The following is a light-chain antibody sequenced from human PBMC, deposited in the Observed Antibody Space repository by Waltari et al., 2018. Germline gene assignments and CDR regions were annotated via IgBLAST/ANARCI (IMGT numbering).Light chain of an antibody. Sequence: EIVLTQFPATLSLSPGERATLSCRASQSVGYSLVWYQQKPGQAPRLLIYDAATRATGIPAGFSGSRSGADFTLTISSLEPEDFAVYYCQQRDNRAWTFGQGTKVEIK. V-gene: IGKV3-11*01. CDR1: QSVGYS. CDR2: DAA. CDR3: QQRDNRAWT. J-gene: IGKJ1*01.